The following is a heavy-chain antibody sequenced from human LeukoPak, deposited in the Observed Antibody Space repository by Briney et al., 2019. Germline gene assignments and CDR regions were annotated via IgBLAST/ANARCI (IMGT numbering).Heavy chain of an antibody. Sequence: GGSLRLSCAASGFTFSSYAMSWVRQAPGKGLEWVSGISGSGGSTYYADSVKGRFTISRDNSKNTLYLQMNSLRAEDTAVYFCAKDGREWPRSLDYWGQGTLVTVSS. V-gene: IGHV3-23*01. CDR3: AKDGREWPRSLDY. D-gene: IGHD5-12*01. CDR2: ISGSGGST. CDR1: GFTFSSYA. J-gene: IGHJ4*02.